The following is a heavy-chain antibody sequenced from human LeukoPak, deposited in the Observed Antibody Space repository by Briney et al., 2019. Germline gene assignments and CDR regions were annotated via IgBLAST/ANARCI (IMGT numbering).Heavy chain of an antibody. J-gene: IGHJ4*02. V-gene: IGHV3-30*02. Sequence: GGSLRLSCAASGFTFSSYGMHWVRQAPGKGLEWVAFIRYDGSNKYYADPVKGRFTISGDNSKNTLYLQMNSLRAEDTAVYYCAKSGYCGGDCYNFDYWGQGTLVTVSS. D-gene: IGHD2-21*01. CDR3: AKSGYCGGDCYNFDY. CDR2: IRYDGSNK. CDR1: GFTFSSYG.